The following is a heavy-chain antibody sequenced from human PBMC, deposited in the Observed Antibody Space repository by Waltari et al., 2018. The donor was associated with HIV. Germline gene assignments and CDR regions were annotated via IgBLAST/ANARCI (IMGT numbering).Heavy chain of an antibody. CDR1: GVIIRNHA. CDR3: VRRSVMGLDL. D-gene: IGHD3-16*01. J-gene: IGHJ6*02. Sequence: LVQSGGGVAQAGRSLRLSCAASGVIIRNHAMHWVRQFADKRLEWGAVITYGGGKEFVTDSLKGRFVISRDNARDTLYLEVKGLKVEDSGVYYCVRRSVMGLDLWGQGTTVIVS. V-gene: IGHV3-30*09. CDR2: ITYGGGKE.